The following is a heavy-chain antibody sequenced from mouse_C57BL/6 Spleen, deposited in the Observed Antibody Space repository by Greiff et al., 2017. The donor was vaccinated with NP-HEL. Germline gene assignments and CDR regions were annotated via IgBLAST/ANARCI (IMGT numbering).Heavy chain of an antibody. J-gene: IGHJ1*03. Sequence: QVQLQQPGAELVKPGASVKMSCKASGYTFTSYWITWVKQRPGQGLEWIGDIYPGSGSTNYNEKFKGKATLTVDTSSSTAYLQLSSLTSEDSAVYYCARVGGLHWYFDVWGTGTTVTVSS. CDR3: ARVGGLHWYFDV. V-gene: IGHV1-55*01. CDR2: IYPGSGST. CDR1: GYTFTSYW. D-gene: IGHD3-1*01.